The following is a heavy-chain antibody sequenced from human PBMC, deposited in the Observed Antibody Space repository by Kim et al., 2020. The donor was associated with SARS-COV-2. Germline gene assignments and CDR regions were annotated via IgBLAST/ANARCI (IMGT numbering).Heavy chain of an antibody. CDR2: IWYDGSTK. J-gene: IGHJ6*02. Sequence: GGSLRLSCAASGFTFSNYGMHWVRQAPGKGLEWVAVIWYDGSTKYYADSVKGRFTISRDNSKNTLYLQMNSLRAEDTAVYYCARGDYSNYGRMEGFYYYYGIDVWGQGTPVTVSS. V-gene: IGHV3-33*08. CDR3: ARGDYSNYGRMEGFYYYYGIDV. D-gene: IGHD4-4*01. CDR1: GFTFSNYG.